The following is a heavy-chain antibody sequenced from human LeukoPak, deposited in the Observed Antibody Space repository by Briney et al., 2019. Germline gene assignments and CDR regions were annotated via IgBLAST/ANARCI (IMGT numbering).Heavy chain of an antibody. CDR3: ARDLGLPGWFDP. V-gene: IGHV1-3*03. CDR1: GYTFTSYA. J-gene: IGHJ5*02. CDR2: INAGNGNT. Sequence: ASVKVSCKASGYTFTSYAMHWVRQAPGQRLEWMGWINAGNGNTKYSQEFQGRVTITRDTSASTAYMELSSLRSEDMAVYYCARDLGLPGWFDPWGQGTLVTVSS. D-gene: IGHD2-2*01.